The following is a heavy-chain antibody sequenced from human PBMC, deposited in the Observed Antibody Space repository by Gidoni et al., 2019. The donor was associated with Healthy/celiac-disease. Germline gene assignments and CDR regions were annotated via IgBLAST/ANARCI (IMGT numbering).Heavy chain of an antibody. CDR1: GYTFTGYY. CDR2: IKPNSGGT. D-gene: IGHD3-3*01. J-gene: IGHJ4*02. Sequence: QVPLVPSAAAVKKPGASVKVSCKSSGYTFTGYYMHWVRQAPGQGREWMGWIKPNSGGTNYAQKCQGRVTMTRDTSISTAYMELSRLRSDDTAVYYCARAGSYDFWSGYKFDYWGQGTLVTVSS. V-gene: IGHV1-2*02. CDR3: ARAGSYDFWSGYKFDY.